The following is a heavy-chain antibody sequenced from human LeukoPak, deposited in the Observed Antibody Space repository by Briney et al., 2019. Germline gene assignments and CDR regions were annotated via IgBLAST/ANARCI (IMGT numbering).Heavy chain of an antibody. J-gene: IGHJ4*02. Sequence: ASVKVSCKVSGYTITELSMHWVRQAPGKGLEWMGGFDPEDGETIYAQQFQGRVTMTEDTSTDTAYMELSSLRSEDTAVYYCATAAGYDSSGYYYWKYYFDYWGQGTLVTVSS. CDR3: ATAAGYDSSGYYYWKYYFDY. CDR1: GYTITELS. V-gene: IGHV1-24*01. D-gene: IGHD3-22*01. CDR2: FDPEDGET.